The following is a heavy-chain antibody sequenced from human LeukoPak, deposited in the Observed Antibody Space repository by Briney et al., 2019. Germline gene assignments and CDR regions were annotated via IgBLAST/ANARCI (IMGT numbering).Heavy chain of an antibody. CDR3: AKRGGYDYGSHFDS. D-gene: IGHD5-18*01. V-gene: IGHV3-23*01. J-gene: IGHJ4*02. CDR2: ISGSGAKT. CDR1: GFTFSTYG. Sequence: GGSLRLSCTTSGFTFSTYGMAWVRQAPGKGLEWVSSISGSGAKTNYADSVKGRLTISRDSSNNTLYLRMDSLRAEDTADYFCAKRGGYDYGSHFDSWGQGTQVTVSS.